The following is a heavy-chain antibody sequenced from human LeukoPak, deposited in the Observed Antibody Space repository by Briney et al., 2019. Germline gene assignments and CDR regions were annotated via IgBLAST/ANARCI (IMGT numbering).Heavy chain of an antibody. CDR1: GGSISSSSYY. Sequence: SETLSLTCTVSGGSISSSSYYWGWIRQPPGKGLEWIGSIYYSGSTYYNPSLKSRVTISVDTSKNQFSLKLSSVTAADTAVYYCARDRMDKFEYWGQGTLVTVSS. J-gene: IGHJ4*02. D-gene: IGHD2-8*01. CDR3: ARDRMDKFEY. V-gene: IGHV4-39*07. CDR2: IYYSGST.